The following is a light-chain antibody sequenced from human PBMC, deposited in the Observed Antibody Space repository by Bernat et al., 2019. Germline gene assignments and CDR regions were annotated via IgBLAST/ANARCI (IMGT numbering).Light chain of an antibody. J-gene: IGLJ2*01. V-gene: IGLV2-14*03. CDR3: NSVAGSDTLVV. CDR2: NVG. Sequence: QSALTQPASVSGSPGQSITISCTGTSTDVGGYDYVSWYQQYPGKAPQLIIYNVGIRPSGVSNRFSGSKSGNTASLTISGLLAEDEAMYYCNSVAGSDTLVVFGGGTKLTVL. CDR1: STDVGGYDY.